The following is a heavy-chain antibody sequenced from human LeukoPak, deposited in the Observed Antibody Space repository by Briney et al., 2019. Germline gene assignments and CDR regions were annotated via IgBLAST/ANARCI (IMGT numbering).Heavy chain of an antibody. CDR1: GFTFSSYP. CDR3: ARGRYGDNGAFDI. V-gene: IGHV3-30*04. J-gene: IGHJ3*02. Sequence: PGRSLRLSCAASGFTFSSYPMHWVRQAPGKGLEWVAVKSDDGTNKYYANSVKGRFTISRDNSKNTLYLQMNSLRAEDTAVYYCARGRYGDNGAFDIWGQGTMVTVSS. D-gene: IGHD4/OR15-4a*01. CDR2: KSDDGTNK.